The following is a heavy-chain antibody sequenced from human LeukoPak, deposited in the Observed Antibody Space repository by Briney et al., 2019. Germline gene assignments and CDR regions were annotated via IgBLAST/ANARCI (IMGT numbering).Heavy chain of an antibody. Sequence: SETLSLTCAVYGGSFSGYYWSWVRQPPGKGLEWIGEINHSGSTNYNPSLKSRVTISVDTSKNQFSLKLSSVTAADTAVYYCARTFRESYYDFWSGYSTLDYWGQGTLVTVSS. CDR2: INHSGST. V-gene: IGHV4-34*01. CDR3: ARTFRESYYDFWSGYSTLDY. D-gene: IGHD3-3*01. J-gene: IGHJ4*02. CDR1: GGSFSGYY.